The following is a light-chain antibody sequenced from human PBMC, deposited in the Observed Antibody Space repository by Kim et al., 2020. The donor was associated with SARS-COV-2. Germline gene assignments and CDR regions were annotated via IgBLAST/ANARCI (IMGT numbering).Light chain of an antibody. J-gene: IGKJ1*01. CDR2: DAS. Sequence: EILMTQSPATLSVSPGDRATLSCRASQSVSTNLAWYQQKPGQAPRLLIYDASTRATAIPARFSGSASGTELTLTISSLQSEDFAVYYCQQYNDRPPTFGQGTKVDIK. CDR1: QSVSTN. CDR3: QQYNDRPPT. V-gene: IGKV3-15*01.